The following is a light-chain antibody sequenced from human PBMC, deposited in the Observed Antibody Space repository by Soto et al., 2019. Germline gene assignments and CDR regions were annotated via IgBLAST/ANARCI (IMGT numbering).Light chain of an antibody. CDR3: SSYTSSSSLYV. CDR1: SSDVGGYNY. Sequence: QSALTQPASVSGSPGQSITLSCTGTSSDVGGYNYVSWYQQHPGKAPKFMIYDVSNRPSGVSNRFSGSKSGNTASLTISGLQAEDEADYYCSSYTSSSSLYVFGTGTKVTVL. J-gene: IGLJ1*01. CDR2: DVS. V-gene: IGLV2-14*01.